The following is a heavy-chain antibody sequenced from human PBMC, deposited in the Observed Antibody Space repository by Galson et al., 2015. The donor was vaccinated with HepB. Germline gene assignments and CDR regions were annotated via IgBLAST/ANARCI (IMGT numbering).Heavy chain of an antibody. Sequence: SLRLSCAASGFTFRSYSMSWVRQAPGKGLEWVAVIWYDGSNKYYADSVKGRFTISRDNSKNTLYLQMNSLRAEDTAVYYCAKDGVEGYGYYYGLDVWGQGTTVTVSS. CDR3: AKDGVEGYGYYYGLDV. D-gene: IGHD5-12*01. CDR2: IWYDGSNK. V-gene: IGHV3-33*06. CDR1: GFTFRSYS. J-gene: IGHJ6*02.